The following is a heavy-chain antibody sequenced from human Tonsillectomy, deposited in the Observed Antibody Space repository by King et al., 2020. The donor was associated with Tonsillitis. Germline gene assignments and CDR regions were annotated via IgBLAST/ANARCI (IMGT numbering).Heavy chain of an antibody. V-gene: IGHV1-69*01. J-gene: IGHJ4*02. CDR2: IIPILVTA. CDR3: ARGGYDFWSGYFDY. D-gene: IGHD3-3*01. Sequence: VQLVESGAEVKKPGSSVKVSCKASGGTFSSYAISWVRQAPGQGLDWMGGIIPILVTANYAQKFQGRVTITADESTSTAYMELSSLRSEDTAVYYCARGGYDFWSGYFDYWGQGTLVTVSS. CDR1: GGTFSSYA.